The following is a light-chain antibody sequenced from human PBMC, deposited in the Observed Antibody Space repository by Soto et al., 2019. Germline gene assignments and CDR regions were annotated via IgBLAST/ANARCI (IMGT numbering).Light chain of an antibody. CDR3: QQTYSLPIT. V-gene: IGKV1-39*01. J-gene: IGKJ3*01. CDR2: GAS. Sequence: DIQMTQSPSSLSASXXXXXXXXCRATQAXSDYLNWYQQKPGKALKLLIYGASNLQSGVPPRFSGSGSGTDFTLTISGLQPEDFGIYYCQQTYSLPITFGPGTKVDVK. CDR1: QAXSDY.